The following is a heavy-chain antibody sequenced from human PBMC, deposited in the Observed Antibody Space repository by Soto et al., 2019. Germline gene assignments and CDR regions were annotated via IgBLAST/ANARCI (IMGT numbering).Heavy chain of an antibody. CDR1: GGTFSSYA. D-gene: IGHD3-10*01. CDR3: ARGSITMVRGAWDSYYGMDL. CDR2: IIPILGTV. Sequence: QVQLVQSGAEVKKPGASVKVSCKASGGTFSSYAISWVRQAPGQGPEWMGGIIPILGTVNYAQKFQGRVTITADDFTSTSYMELSSLRSEDTAVYYCARGSITMVRGAWDSYYGMDLWGQGTTVTVSS. J-gene: IGHJ6*02. V-gene: IGHV1-69*01.